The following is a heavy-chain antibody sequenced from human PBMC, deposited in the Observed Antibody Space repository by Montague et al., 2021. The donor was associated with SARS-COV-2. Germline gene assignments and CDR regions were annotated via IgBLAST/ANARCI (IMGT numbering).Heavy chain of an antibody. D-gene: IGHD3-3*01. CDR2: IYYSGST. J-gene: IGHJ5*02. CDR1: VGSVSGYY. Sequence: SETLSLTCTVSVGSVSGYYWSWIRQSPGKGLQWLGYIYYSGSTDYNPSLKSRVTMSVDTSKNQLSLRLNSVTTADTAVYFCARAGGFYDYWSGYSSSAGFFDPWGQGILVTVSP. CDR3: ARAGGFYDYWSGYSSSAGFFDP. V-gene: IGHV4-59*02.